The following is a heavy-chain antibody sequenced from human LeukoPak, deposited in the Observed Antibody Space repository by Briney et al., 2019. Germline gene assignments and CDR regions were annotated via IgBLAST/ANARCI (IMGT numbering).Heavy chain of an antibody. V-gene: IGHV4-34*01. D-gene: IGHD3-16*02. CDR3: ERGPYYDYVWGSYRYPSFDY. Sequence: SETLSLTCAVYGGSFSGYYWSWIRQPPGKGLEWIGEINHSGSTNYNPSLKSRVTISVDTSKNQFSLKLSSVTAADTAVYYCERGPYYDYVWGSYRYPSFDYWGQGTLVTVSS. CDR2: INHSGST. CDR1: GGSFSGYY. J-gene: IGHJ4*02.